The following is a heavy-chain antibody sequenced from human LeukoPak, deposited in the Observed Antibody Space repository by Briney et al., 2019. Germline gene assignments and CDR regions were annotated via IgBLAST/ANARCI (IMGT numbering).Heavy chain of an antibody. J-gene: IGHJ5*02. D-gene: IGHD3-22*01. CDR3: AKDLTMIVANWFDP. CDR2: ISGSGGST. V-gene: IGHV3-23*01. Sequence: GASLRLSCAASGFTFSSYAMSWVRQAPGKGLEWVSAISGSGGSTYYADSVKGRFTISRDNSKNTLYLQMNSLRAEDTAVYHCAKDLTMIVANWFDPWGQGTLVTVSS. CDR1: GFTFSSYA.